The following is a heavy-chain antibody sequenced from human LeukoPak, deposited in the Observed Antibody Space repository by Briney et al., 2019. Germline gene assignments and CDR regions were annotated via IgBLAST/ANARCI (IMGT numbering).Heavy chain of an antibody. CDR2: INKDGSVT. J-gene: IGHJ4*02. D-gene: IGHD4-17*01. V-gene: IGHV3-74*01. CDR1: GFTFSSSW. CDR3: ARWSRYGDYDVSFDY. Sequence: PGGSLRLSCAASGFTFSSSWIHWVRQAPGKGLVWVSRINKDGSVTDYAESVKGRFSISRDNAKNSLFLQMNSLRAEDTALYYCARWSRYGDYDVSFDYWGQGTLVTVSS.